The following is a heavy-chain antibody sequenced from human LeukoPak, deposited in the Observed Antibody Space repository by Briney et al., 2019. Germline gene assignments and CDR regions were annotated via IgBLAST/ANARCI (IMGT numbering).Heavy chain of an antibody. CDR1: EFTFSTYW. CDR3: ARDSRRHRGLLTRAGNDFLNRRDMGIEN. Sequence: GGSLRLSCAASEFTFSTYWMNWVRQAPGKGLEWVANIDQDGREKYYVDSVKGRFTISRDNAKSLLYLQMTSLRAEDTAVYYCARDSRRHRGLLTRAGNDFLNRRDMGIENWGQGTLVTVSS. CDR2: IDQDGREK. J-gene: IGHJ4*02. D-gene: IGHD2-21*01. V-gene: IGHV3-7*01.